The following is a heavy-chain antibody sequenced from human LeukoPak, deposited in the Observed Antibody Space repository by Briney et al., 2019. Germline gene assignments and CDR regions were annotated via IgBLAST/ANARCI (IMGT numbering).Heavy chain of an antibody. V-gene: IGHV4-59*01. Sequence: PSETLSLTCTVSGGSISNYYWTWIRQPPGKGLEWIGYIYYSGSTNYNPSLKSRVTISVDTSKNQFSLKLSSVTAADTAVYYCARCYYDSSGYYHLYYFDFWGQGTLVTVSS. D-gene: IGHD3-22*01. CDR2: IYYSGST. CDR3: ARCYYDSSGYYHLYYFDF. CDR1: GGSISNYY. J-gene: IGHJ4*02.